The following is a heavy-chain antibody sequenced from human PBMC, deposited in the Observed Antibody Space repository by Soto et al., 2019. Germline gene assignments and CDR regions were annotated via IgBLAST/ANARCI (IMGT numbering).Heavy chain of an antibody. CDR2: IYYSGST. J-gene: IGHJ4*02. Sequence: SETLSLTCTVSGGSISSYYWSWIRQPPGKGLEWIGYIYYSGSTNYNPSLKSRVTVSVDTSKNQFSLKLSSVTAADTAVYYCARHVMPQYYFDYWGQGTLVTVSS. CDR1: GGSISSYY. V-gene: IGHV4-59*08. D-gene: IGHD2-2*01. CDR3: ARHVMPQYYFDY.